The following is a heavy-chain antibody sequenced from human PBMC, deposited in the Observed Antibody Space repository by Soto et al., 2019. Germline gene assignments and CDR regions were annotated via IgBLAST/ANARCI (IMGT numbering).Heavy chain of an antibody. CDR3: TTDLPTPMPQVDY. Sequence: PGGSLRLSCAASGFTFNSAWMNWVRQAPGKGLEWVARIKSKVDGGTRDYAAPVTGRFTISRDDSKDTLYLQMNSLKTEDTAVYYCTTDLPTPMPQVDYWGQGTLVNVPQ. J-gene: IGHJ4*02. CDR2: IKSKVDGGTR. V-gene: IGHV3-15*07. D-gene: IGHD2-2*01. CDR1: GFTFNSAW.